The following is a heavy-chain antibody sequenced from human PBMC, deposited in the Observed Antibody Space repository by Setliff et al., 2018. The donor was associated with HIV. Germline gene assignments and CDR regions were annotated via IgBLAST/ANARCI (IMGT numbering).Heavy chain of an antibody. CDR1: GGTSSSYA. Sequence: SVKVSCKTSGGTSSSYAFSWVRQAPAQGLEWMGGVIPIFDKTTYAQKFQGRVTITADEATNTVFMELSNLRSDDTAVYYCARDRPHQHYFELYSFYYMELWGKGTTVTVSS. D-gene: IGHD3-10*01. CDR2: VIPIFDKT. J-gene: IGHJ6*03. CDR3: ARDRPHQHYFELYSFYYMEL. V-gene: IGHV1-69*13.